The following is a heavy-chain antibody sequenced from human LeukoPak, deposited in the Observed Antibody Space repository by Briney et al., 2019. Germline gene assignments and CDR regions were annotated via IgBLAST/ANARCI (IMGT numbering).Heavy chain of an antibody. D-gene: IGHD3-10*01. CDR3: ARDLMVRGVIAGMGY. V-gene: IGHV3-33*01. Sequence: GGSLRLSCAASGFTFSSYGMHWVRQAPGKGLEWVAVIWYDGSNKYYADSVKGRFTISRDNSKNTLYLQMNSLRAEDTAVYYCARDLMVRGVIAGMGYWGQGTRVTVSS. CDR1: GFTFSSYG. CDR2: IWYDGSNK. J-gene: IGHJ4*02.